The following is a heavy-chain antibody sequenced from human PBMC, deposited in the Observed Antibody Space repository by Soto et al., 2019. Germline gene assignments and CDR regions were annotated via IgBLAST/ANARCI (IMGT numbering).Heavy chain of an antibody. J-gene: IGHJ4*02. D-gene: IGHD6-13*01. CDR1: GYSFTNYW. Sequence: GESLKISCKASGYSFTNYWIGWVRQMPGKGLEWMGIIYPGDSATRYTPSFQGQVTISADKSISTAYLQWSSLKASDTAMYYCARQRGSSWDYDYWGQGTLVTVSS. CDR3: ARQRGSSWDYDY. V-gene: IGHV5-51*01. CDR2: IYPGDSAT.